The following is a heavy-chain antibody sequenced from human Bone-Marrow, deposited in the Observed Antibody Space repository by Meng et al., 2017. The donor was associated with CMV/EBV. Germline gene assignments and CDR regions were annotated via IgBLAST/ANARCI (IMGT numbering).Heavy chain of an antibody. J-gene: IGHJ4*02. CDR3: ARAPATGDDFDY. V-gene: IGHV3-20*04. CDR1: GFTFDDYG. D-gene: IGHD7-27*01. Sequence: GESLKISCAASGFTFDDYGMSWVRQAPGKGLEWVSGINWNGGSTGYADSVKGRFTISRDNAKNSLYLQMNSLRAEDTAVYYCARAPATGDDFDYWGQGTPVTVSS. CDR2: INWNGGST.